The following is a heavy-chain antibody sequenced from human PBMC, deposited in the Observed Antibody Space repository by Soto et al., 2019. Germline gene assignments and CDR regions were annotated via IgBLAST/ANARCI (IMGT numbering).Heavy chain of an antibody. CDR2: ISSNGGST. D-gene: IGHD3-22*01. Sequence: SGGSLRLSCAASGFTFSSYAMHWVRQAPGKGLEYVSAISSNGGSTYYANSVKGRFTISRDNSKNTLYLQMGSLRAEDMAVYYCATPGPGVYYFDSSGYYSRYWGQGTLVTVIS. CDR1: GFTFSSYA. V-gene: IGHV3-64*01. J-gene: IGHJ4*02. CDR3: ATPGPGVYYFDSSGYYSRY.